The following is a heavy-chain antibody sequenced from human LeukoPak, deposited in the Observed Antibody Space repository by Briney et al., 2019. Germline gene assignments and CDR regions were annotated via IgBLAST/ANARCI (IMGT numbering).Heavy chain of an antibody. J-gene: IGHJ3*02. V-gene: IGHV4-59*01. CDR2: IYYSGST. D-gene: IGHD3-3*01. CDR1: GGSISSYY. CDR3: AGGFGQVNAFDI. Sequence: SETLSLTCTVSGGSISSYYWSWIRQPPGKGLEWIGYIYYSGSTNYNPSLESRVTISVDTSKNQFSLKLSSVTAADTAVYYCAGGFGQVNAFDIWGQGTMVTVSS.